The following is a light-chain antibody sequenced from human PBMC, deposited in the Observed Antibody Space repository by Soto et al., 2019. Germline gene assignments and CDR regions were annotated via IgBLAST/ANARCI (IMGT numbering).Light chain of an antibody. Sequence: EIVLTQYTGTLSLSPGERATLSCRASQSVSNNYLAWYQQKPGQAPRLLIYGASNRATGIPDRFSGSGSGTEFTLTISSLQSEDFAVYYCQQYNNWGTFGQGTKVDIK. CDR2: GAS. CDR3: QQYNNWGT. J-gene: IGKJ1*01. V-gene: IGKV3D-15*01. CDR1: QSVSNN.